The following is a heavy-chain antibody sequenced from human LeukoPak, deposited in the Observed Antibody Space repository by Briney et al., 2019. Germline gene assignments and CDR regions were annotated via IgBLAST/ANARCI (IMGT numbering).Heavy chain of an antibody. CDR1: GGFFSGYY. J-gene: IGHJ6*03. D-gene: IGHD2-2*01. Sequence: SETLSLTCAVYGGFFSGYYWSWIRQPPGKGLEWIGEINHSGSTNYNPSLKSRVTISVDASKNQVSLKLSSVTAADTAVYYCARGLVVVPATVPSYYYYMDVWGTRTTVTVSS. CDR3: ARGLVVVPATVPSYYYYMDV. V-gene: IGHV4-34*01. CDR2: INHSGST.